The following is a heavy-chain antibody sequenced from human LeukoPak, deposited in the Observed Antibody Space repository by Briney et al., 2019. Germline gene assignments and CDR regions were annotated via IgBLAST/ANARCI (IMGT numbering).Heavy chain of an antibody. V-gene: IGHV3-20*04. J-gene: IGHJ6*03. CDR3: ARAESIWFGERYYMDV. CDR2: INWNGGST. CDR1: GFTFDDYG. D-gene: IGHD3-10*01. Sequence: GGSLRLSCAASGFTFDDYGMSWFRQAPGKGLEWVSGINWNGGSTGYADSVKGRFTISRDNAKNSLYLQMNSLRAEDTALYYCARAESIWFGERYYMDVWGKGTAVTVSS.